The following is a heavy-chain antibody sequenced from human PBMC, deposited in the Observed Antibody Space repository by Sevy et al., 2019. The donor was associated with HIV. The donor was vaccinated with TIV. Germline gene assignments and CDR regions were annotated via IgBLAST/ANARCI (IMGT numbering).Heavy chain of an antibody. CDR1: GFTFSSYS. J-gene: IGHJ5*02. Sequence: GGSLRLSCAASGFTFSSYSMNWVRQAPGKGLEWVSSSSSSSSYIYYADSVKGRFTISRDNAKNSLYLQMNSLRAEDTAVYYCAREESSSWYGDWFDPWGQGTLVTVSS. D-gene: IGHD6-13*01. V-gene: IGHV3-21*01. CDR3: AREESSSWYGDWFDP. CDR2: SSSSSSYI.